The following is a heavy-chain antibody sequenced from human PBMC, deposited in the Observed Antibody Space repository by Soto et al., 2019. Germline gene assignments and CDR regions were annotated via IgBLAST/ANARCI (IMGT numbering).Heavy chain of an antibody. J-gene: IGHJ2*01. CDR1: GGSFSGYY. CDR3: AGGAAGDDWYFDL. Sequence: QVQLQQWGAGLLKPSETLSLTCAVYGGSFSGYYWSWIRQPPGKGLEWIGEINHSGSTNYNPSLKSRVTISVDTSKNQFSLKLSSVTAADTAVYYCAGGAAGDDWYFDLWGRGTLVTVSS. CDR2: INHSGST. D-gene: IGHD6-25*01. V-gene: IGHV4-34*01.